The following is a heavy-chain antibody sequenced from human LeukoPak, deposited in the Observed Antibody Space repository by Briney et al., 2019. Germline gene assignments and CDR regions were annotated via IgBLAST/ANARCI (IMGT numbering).Heavy chain of an antibody. D-gene: IGHD3-22*01. CDR1: GGSISSYY. CDR3: ARHTYYYDSSGTDY. J-gene: IGHJ4*02. CDR2: IYYSGST. V-gene: IGHV4-59*08. Sequence: SETLSLTCTVSGGSISSYYWIWIRQPPGKGLEWIGYIYYSGSTNYNPSLKSRVTISVDTSKNQFSLKLSSVTAADTAVYYCARHTYYYDSSGTDYWGQGTLVTVSS.